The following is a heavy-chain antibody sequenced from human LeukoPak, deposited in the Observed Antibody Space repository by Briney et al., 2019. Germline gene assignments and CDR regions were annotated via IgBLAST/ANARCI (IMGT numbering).Heavy chain of an antibody. CDR3: AKDVYDSSGYLDY. CDR1: GFTFSSYG. J-gene: IGHJ4*02. Sequence: PGRSLRLSCAASGFTFSSYGMHWVRQAPGKGPEWVAVISYDGSNKYYADSVKGRFTISRDNSKNTLYLQMNSLRAEDTAVYYCAKDVYDSSGYLDYWGQGTLVTVSS. V-gene: IGHV3-30*18. CDR2: ISYDGSNK. D-gene: IGHD3-22*01.